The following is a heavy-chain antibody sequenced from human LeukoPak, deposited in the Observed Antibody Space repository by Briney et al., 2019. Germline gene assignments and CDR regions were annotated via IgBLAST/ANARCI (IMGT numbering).Heavy chain of an antibody. D-gene: IGHD4-17*01. CDR2: IYPGDSDT. J-gene: IGHJ6*02. V-gene: IGHV5-51*01. Sequence: GESLKISCQGSGYSFTSYWIGWVRQMPGKGLEWMGIIYPGDSDTRYSPSFQGQVTISADKSISTAYLQWSSLKASDTAMYYCARHWGTVTTNYYGMDVWGQGTTVTVSS. CDR1: GYSFTSYW. CDR3: ARHWGTVTTNYYGMDV.